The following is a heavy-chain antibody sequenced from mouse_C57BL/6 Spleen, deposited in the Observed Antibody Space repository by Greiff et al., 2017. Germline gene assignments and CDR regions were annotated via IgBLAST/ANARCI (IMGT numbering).Heavy chain of an antibody. D-gene: IGHD1-1*01. CDR2: FHPYNDDT. J-gene: IGHJ3*01. CDR1: GYTFTPYP. CDR3: ARGTYYGSSPLFAY. Sequence: LEESGAELVKPGASVKMSCKASGYTFTPYPIEWMKQNHGKSLERIGNFHPYNDDTKYNEKFKGKATLTVEKSSSTVYLELSRLTSDDSAVYYCARGTYYGSSPLFAYWGQGTLVTVSA. V-gene: IGHV1-47*01.